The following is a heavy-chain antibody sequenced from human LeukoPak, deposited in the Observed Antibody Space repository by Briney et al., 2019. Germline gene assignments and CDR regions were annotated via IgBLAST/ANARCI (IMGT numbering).Heavy chain of an antibody. Sequence: GGSLKLSCAASGFTVSSNYMSWVRQAPGKGLEWVSVIYSGGSTYYADSVKGRFTISRDNSKNTLYLQMNSLRAEDTAVYYCQGSSGWYKNYYYYMDVWGKGTTVTISS. J-gene: IGHJ6*03. D-gene: IGHD6-19*01. CDR2: IYSGGST. CDR3: QGSSGWYKNYYYYMDV. CDR1: GFTVSSNY. V-gene: IGHV3-66*01.